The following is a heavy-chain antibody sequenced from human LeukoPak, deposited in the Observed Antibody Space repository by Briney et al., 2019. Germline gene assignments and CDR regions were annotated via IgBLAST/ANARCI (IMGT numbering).Heavy chain of an antibody. V-gene: IGHV1-18*01. J-gene: IGHJ6*03. CDR1: GYTFTSYG. CDR2: ISAYNGNT. CDR3: QYYYYYRDV. Sequence: ASVKVSCKASGYTFTSYGISWVRRAPGQGLEWMGWISAYNGNTNYAQKLQGRVTMTTDTSTSTAYMELSSLRSEDTAVYYCQYYYYYRDVWGKGTTVTVSS.